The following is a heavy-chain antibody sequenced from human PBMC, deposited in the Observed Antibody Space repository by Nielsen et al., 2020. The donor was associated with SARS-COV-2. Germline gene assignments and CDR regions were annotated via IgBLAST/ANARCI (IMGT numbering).Heavy chain of an antibody. V-gene: IGHV4-34*01. D-gene: IGHD6-13*01. CDR1: GGSFSGYY. Sequence: LETLSLTCAVYGGSFSGYYWSWIRQPPGKGLEWIGEINHSGSTNYNPSLKSRVAISVDTSKNQFSLKLSSVTAADTAVYYCARGRYSSSWYRPMSAFDYWGQGTLVTVSS. J-gene: IGHJ4*02. CDR3: ARGRYSSSWYRPMSAFDY. CDR2: INHSGST.